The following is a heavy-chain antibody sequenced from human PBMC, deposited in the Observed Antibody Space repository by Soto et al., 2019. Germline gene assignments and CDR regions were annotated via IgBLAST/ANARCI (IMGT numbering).Heavy chain of an antibody. J-gene: IGHJ4*02. D-gene: IGHD3-10*01. Sequence: XGSLRLSCAASGFNFRSQAMSWVRQAPGKGLEWVSTITGSSSGGSTYYADSLKGRFTISRDNSKNTLYLQMNGLRAEDTAVYYCAKDRARFREFFPAFDHLGLGALVTVSS. CDR1: GFNFRSQA. CDR3: AKDRARFREFFPAFDH. CDR2: ITGSSSGGST. V-gene: IGHV3-23*01.